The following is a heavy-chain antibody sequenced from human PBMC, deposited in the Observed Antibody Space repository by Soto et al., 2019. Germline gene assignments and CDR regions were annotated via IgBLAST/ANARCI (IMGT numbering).Heavy chain of an antibody. Sequence: EVQLLESGGGLVQPGGSLRLSCAASGFTFSSYGMSWVRQAPGKGLEWVSNITGSGSGRYYADYVKGRFTISRDNSKNTEDLEMNSFRAEDTAVDYCAKEGEEYYYGIDVWGQGTTVTVSS. D-gene: IGHD1-26*01. CDR2: ITGSGSGR. CDR3: AKEGEEYYYGIDV. CDR1: GFTFSSYG. V-gene: IGHV3-23*01. J-gene: IGHJ6*02.